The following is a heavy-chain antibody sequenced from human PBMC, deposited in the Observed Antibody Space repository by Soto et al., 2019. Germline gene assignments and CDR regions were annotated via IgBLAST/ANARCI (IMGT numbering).Heavy chain of an antibody. CDR3: ARELPTAIRGGYYYSYGMDV. Sequence: EVQLVESGGGLVKPGGSLRLSCAASGFTFSSYWMHWVRQAPGKGLVWVSRINSDGSSTSYADSVKGRFTISRDNAKNTLYLQMNSLRVEDTAVYYCARELPTAIRGGYYYSYGMDVWGQGTTVTVSS. V-gene: IGHV3-74*01. J-gene: IGHJ6*02. CDR2: INSDGSST. D-gene: IGHD2-2*02. CDR1: GFTFSSYW.